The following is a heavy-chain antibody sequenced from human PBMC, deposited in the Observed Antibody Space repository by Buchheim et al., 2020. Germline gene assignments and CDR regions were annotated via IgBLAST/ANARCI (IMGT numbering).Heavy chain of an antibody. Sequence: QVQLQQWGAGLLKPSETLSLTCAVYGGSFSGYYWNWIRQPPGKGLEWIGEINHSGSTNYNPSLKSRVTISVDTSKNQFSLKLSSVTAADTAVYYCARIRYSGSYRTEGHWFDPWGQGTL. CDR3: ARIRYSGSYRTEGHWFDP. D-gene: IGHD1-26*01. CDR1: GGSFSGYY. CDR2: INHSGST. J-gene: IGHJ5*02. V-gene: IGHV4-34*01.